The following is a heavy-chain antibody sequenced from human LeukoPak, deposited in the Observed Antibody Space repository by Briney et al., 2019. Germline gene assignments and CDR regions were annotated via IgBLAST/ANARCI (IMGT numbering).Heavy chain of an antibody. D-gene: IGHD5-24*01. V-gene: IGHV3-30-3*01. Sequence: GGSLRLSCAASGFTFSSYAMHWVRQAPGKGLEWVAVISYDGSNKYYADSVKGRFTISRDNSKNTLYLQMNSLRAEDTAVYYCARGRDGYNFGYWGQGTLVTVSS. CDR1: GFTFSSYA. CDR2: ISYDGSNK. J-gene: IGHJ4*02. CDR3: ARGRDGYNFGY.